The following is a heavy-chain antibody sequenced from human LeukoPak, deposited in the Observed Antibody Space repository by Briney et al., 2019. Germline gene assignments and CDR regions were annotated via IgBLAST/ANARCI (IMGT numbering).Heavy chain of an antibody. J-gene: IGHJ4*02. Sequence: PGGSLRLSCAASGFTFSSYAMHWVRQAPGKGLEWMAVISYDGSNKYYADSVKGRFTISRDNSKNTLYLQMNSLRAEDTAVYYCARSKYSSSSDFDYWGQGTLVTVS. D-gene: IGHD6-6*01. CDR1: GFTFSSYA. V-gene: IGHV3-30*01. CDR2: ISYDGSNK. CDR3: ARSKYSSSSDFDY.